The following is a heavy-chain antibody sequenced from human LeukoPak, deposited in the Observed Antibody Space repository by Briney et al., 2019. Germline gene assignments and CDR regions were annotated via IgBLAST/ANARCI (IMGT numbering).Heavy chain of an antibody. CDR1: GITVDSSY. CDR3: ARDYNWNDGAFDI. Sequence: HPGGSLRLSCAASGITVDSSYMSWVRQAPGKGLDWVSVIYSGGSTYYADSVKGRFTISRDSSKNTLYLQMSSLRADDTAVYYCARDYNWNDGAFDIWGQGTMVTVSS. CDR2: IYSGGST. V-gene: IGHV3-53*01. D-gene: IGHD1-20*01. J-gene: IGHJ3*02.